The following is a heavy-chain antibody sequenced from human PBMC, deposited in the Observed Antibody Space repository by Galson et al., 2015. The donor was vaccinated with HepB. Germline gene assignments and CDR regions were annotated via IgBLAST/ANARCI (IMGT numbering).Heavy chain of an antibody. Sequence: SVKVSCKASGGTFSSYAISWVRQAPGQGLEWMGGIIPIFGTANYAQKFQGRVTITADESTSTAYMELSSLRSEDTAVYYCARDQGDCSSTSCSPSEDYYYYYMDVWGKGTTVTVSS. J-gene: IGHJ6*03. CDR3: ARDQGDCSSTSCSPSEDYYYYYMDV. D-gene: IGHD2-2*01. CDR1: GGTFSSYA. V-gene: IGHV1-69*13. CDR2: IIPIFGTA.